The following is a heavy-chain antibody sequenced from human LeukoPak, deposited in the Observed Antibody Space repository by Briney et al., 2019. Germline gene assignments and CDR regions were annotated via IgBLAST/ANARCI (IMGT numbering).Heavy chain of an antibody. CDR2: ISSRSGYI. Sequence: GGSRRLSCEASGFTFSRYSMNWVRQAPGKGPEWVSSISSRSGYIHYADSVKGRFTISRDNAKNSLYLQMNSLRAEDTAVYYCARGYSSTWYNWFDPWGQGTLVTVSS. J-gene: IGHJ5*02. V-gene: IGHV3-21*04. CDR3: ARGYSSTWYNWFDP. D-gene: IGHD6-13*01. CDR1: GFTFSRYS.